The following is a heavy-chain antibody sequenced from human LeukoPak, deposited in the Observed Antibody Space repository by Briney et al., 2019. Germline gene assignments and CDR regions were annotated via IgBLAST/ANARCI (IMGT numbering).Heavy chain of an antibody. Sequence: PSETLSLTCAVYGGSFSGYYWSWIRQPPGKGLEWIGVINHSGSTNYNPSLKSRVTISVDTSKNQFSLKLSSVTAADTAVYYCARGRRGYSYGIYYYYYMDVWGKGTTVTVSS. CDR2: INHSGST. CDR3: ARGRRGYSYGIYYYYYMDV. D-gene: IGHD5-18*01. CDR1: GGSFSGYY. V-gene: IGHV4-34*01. J-gene: IGHJ6*03.